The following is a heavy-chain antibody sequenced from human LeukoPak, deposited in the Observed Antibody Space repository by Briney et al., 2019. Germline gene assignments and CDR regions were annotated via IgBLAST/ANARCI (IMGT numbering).Heavy chain of an antibody. CDR2: IRYDGNNK. CDR3: AKDKSNIVDY. D-gene: IGHD2/OR15-2a*01. J-gene: IGHJ4*02. Sequence: PGGSLRLSCAASGFTFCSYGMHWVRQAPGKGLEWVAFIRYDGNNKYYADSVKGRFTISRDNSKNTLYLQMNSLEVDDSAVYYCAKDKSNIVDYWGQGALVTVSS. CDR1: GFTFCSYG. V-gene: IGHV3-30*02.